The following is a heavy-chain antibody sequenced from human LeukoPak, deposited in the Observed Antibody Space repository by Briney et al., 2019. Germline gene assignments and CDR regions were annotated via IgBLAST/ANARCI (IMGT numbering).Heavy chain of an antibody. CDR3: ARAPTMVRGVIIDDY. CDR1: GGSFSGYY. J-gene: IGHJ4*02. Sequence: SETLSLTCAVYGGSFSGYYWSWIRQPPGKGLEWIGEINHSGSTNYNPSLKSRVTISVDTSKNQFSLKLSSVTAADTAVYYCARAPTMVRGVIIDDYWGQGTLDTVSS. CDR2: INHSGST. V-gene: IGHV4-34*01. D-gene: IGHD3-10*01.